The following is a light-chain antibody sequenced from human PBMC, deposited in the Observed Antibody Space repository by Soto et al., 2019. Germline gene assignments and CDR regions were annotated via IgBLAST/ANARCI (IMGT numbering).Light chain of an antibody. CDR3: QLYNRYSSST. Sequence: DIQMTQSPSTLSASIGDRVSITCRASQSISTYVAWYQQRPGKAPRLLIYDASSLESGVPSRFSGSGSETDFTLTISSLQPDDLATYYCQLYNRYSSSTFGQGTNVDI. CDR2: DAS. J-gene: IGKJ1*01. V-gene: IGKV1-5*01. CDR1: QSISTY.